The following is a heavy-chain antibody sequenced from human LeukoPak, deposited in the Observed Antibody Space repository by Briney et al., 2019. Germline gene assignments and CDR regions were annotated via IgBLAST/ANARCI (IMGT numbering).Heavy chain of an antibody. CDR2: IIPILGIA. V-gene: IGHV1-69*04. J-gene: IGHJ6*02. CDR1: GGTFSSYT. D-gene: IGHD2-2*02. CDR3: ARDVSCSSTSCYTKHHYYYGMDV. Sequence: SVKVSCKASGGTFSSYTISWVRQAPGEGLEWMGRIIPILGIANYAQKFQGRVTITADKSTSTAYMELSSLRSEDTAVYYCARDVSCSSTSCYTKHHYYYGMDVWGQGTTVTVSS.